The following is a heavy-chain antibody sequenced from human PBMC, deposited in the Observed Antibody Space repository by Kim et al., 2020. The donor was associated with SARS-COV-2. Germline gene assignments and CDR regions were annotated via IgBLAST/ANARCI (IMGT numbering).Heavy chain of an antibody. D-gene: IGHD3-3*01. Sequence: SETLSLTCTVSGGSISSYDWNWVRQPPGKGLEWIGHLYHTGISDYNPSLKSRVMISGDTPQNQFSLKLTSVTAADTAVYYCGSGSTFHNFWAVYYTPWFDPWGQGALVTVTS. CDR2: LYHTGIS. CDR3: GSGSTFHNFWAVYYTPWFDP. V-gene: IGHV4-59*01. CDR1: GGSISSYD. J-gene: IGHJ5*02.